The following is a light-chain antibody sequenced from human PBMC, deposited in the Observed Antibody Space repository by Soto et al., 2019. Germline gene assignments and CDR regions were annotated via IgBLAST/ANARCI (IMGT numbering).Light chain of an antibody. CDR3: QHYNSYSEA. CDR1: QTISSW. J-gene: IGKJ1*01. CDR2: KAS. Sequence: DIQMTPSPSTLSGAVGDRVTSTCRASQTISSWVAWYQQKPGKAPKPLLYKASTLKSGVTSRFSGSGYGTEFTLTISSLQPDDFATYYCQHYNSYSEALGQGTKVDIK. V-gene: IGKV1-5*03.